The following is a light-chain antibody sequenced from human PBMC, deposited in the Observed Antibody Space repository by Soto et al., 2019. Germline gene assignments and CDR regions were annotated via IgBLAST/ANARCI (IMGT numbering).Light chain of an antibody. V-gene: IGLV7-43*01. CDR2: STI. Sequence: QTVVTQEPSLTVSPGGTVTLTCGSSTGAVTSGYYPNWFQQKPGQAPRALIYSTIDKYSWTPARFSGSLLGDKAALTLSGVQPEDEADYYCLLFYGGAVVFGGGTKLTVL. CDR1: TGAVTSGYY. J-gene: IGLJ2*01. CDR3: LLFYGGAVV.